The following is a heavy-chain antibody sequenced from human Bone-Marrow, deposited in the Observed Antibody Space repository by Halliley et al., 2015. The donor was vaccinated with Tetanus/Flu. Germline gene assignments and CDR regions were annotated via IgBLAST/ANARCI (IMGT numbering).Heavy chain of an antibody. CDR3: ARVRYFSREDYYYFYYGMDV. J-gene: IGHJ6*02. CDR2: SDGRPT. D-gene: IGHD3-16*01. V-gene: IGHV3-74*01. Sequence: SDGRPTDSAASVAGRFTISRNNGKNTVYLEMNSLRAEDTAVYYCARVRYFSREDYYYFYYGMDVWGQGTTVTVSS.